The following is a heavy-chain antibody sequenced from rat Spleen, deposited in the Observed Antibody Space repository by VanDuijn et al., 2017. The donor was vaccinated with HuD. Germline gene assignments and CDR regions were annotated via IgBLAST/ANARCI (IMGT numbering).Heavy chain of an antibody. CDR2: ISNIGGDT. Sequence: EVQLVESGGGLVQPGNSLKLSCAASGFTFSDYAMAWVRQSPKKGLEWVASISNIGGDTHYRDSVKGRFTVSRDNAKGTLFLQMSKLGSEDTAIYYCARGGMGCNNYDYWGQGVMVTVSS. V-gene: IGHV5S23*01. CDR3: ARGGMGCNNYDY. D-gene: IGHD1-10*01. CDR1: GFTFSDYA. J-gene: IGHJ2*01.